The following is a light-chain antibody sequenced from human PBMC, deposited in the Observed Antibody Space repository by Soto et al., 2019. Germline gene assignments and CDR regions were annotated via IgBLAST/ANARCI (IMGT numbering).Light chain of an antibody. J-gene: IGKJ1*01. CDR3: QQYGSSRWT. CDR2: GAS. Sequence: ENVLTQSPGTLSLSPGERATLSCRASQSVSSNYVAWYQQKPGQAPRLRVYGASSRATGIPDRFSGSGSGTDFTLTISRLEPEDFAVYYCQQYGSSRWTCGQGTKVAIK. CDR1: QSVSSNY. V-gene: IGKV3-20*01.